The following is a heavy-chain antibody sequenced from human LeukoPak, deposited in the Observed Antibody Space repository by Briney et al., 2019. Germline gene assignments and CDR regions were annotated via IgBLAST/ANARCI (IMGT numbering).Heavy chain of an antibody. CDR1: GYTFTSYG. J-gene: IGHJ3*02. CDR3: ARDGIFDAFDI. Sequence: ASVKVSRKASGYTFTSYGISWVRPAPGQGLEWMGWISAYNGNTNYAQKLQGRVTMTTDTSTSTDYMELRSLRSDDTAVYYCARDGIFDAFDIWGQGTMVTASS. D-gene: IGHD2-21*01. V-gene: IGHV1-18*01. CDR2: ISAYNGNT.